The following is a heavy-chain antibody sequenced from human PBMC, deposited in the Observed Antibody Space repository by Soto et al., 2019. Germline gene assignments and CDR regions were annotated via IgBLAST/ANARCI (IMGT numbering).Heavy chain of an antibody. J-gene: IGHJ6*02. CDR2: IIPIFGTA. D-gene: IGHD2-15*01. CDR3: ARGEDIVVVVAATTYYYYGMDV. V-gene: IGHV1-69*13. CDR1: GGTFSSYA. Sequence: ASVKVSCKASGGTFSSYAISWVRQAPGQGLEWMGGIIPIFGTANYAQKFQGRVTITADESTSTAYMELSSLRSEDTAVYYCARGEDIVVVVAATTYYYYGMDVWGQGTTVTVSS.